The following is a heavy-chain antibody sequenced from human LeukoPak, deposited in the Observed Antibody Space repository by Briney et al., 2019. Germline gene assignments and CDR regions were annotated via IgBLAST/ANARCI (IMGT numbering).Heavy chain of an antibody. V-gene: IGHV3-74*03. CDR3: AALDHGHDY. CDR2: INSDGSST. J-gene: IGHJ4*02. CDR1: GFTFSSYW. Sequence: GGSLRLSCVASGFTFSSYWMHWVRQAPGKGLVWVSRINSDGSSTKCADSVKGRFTISRDNAKNTLYLQMNSLGAEDTAVYYCAALDHGHDYWGQGTLVTVSS.